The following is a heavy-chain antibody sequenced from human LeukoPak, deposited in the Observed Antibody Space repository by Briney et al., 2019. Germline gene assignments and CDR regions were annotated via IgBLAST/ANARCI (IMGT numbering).Heavy chain of an antibody. CDR2: IYYSGST. Sequence: PSETLSLTCTVSGGSVSSGSYYWSWIRQPPGKGLEWIGYIYYSGSTNYNPSLKSRVTISVDTSKNQFSLKLSSVTAADTAVYYCARDVRIGMTSEGFDYWGQGTLVTVSS. CDR1: GGSVSSGSYY. D-gene: IGHD3-10*02. V-gene: IGHV4-61*01. CDR3: ARDVRIGMTSEGFDY. J-gene: IGHJ4*02.